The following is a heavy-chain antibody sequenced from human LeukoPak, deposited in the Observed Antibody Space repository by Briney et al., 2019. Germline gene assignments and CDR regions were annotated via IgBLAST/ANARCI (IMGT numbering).Heavy chain of an antibody. CDR3: ARGFPSCFDY. Sequence: PGGSLRLSCAASGFTFSSYGMNWVRQAPGKGLEWVSSISSSSSYISYADSVKGRFTISRDNANNSLYLQMNSLRAEDTAVYYCARGFPSCFDYWGQGTLVTVSS. D-gene: IGHD3-3*01. V-gene: IGHV3-21*01. CDR1: GFTFSSYG. J-gene: IGHJ4*02. CDR2: ISSSSSYI.